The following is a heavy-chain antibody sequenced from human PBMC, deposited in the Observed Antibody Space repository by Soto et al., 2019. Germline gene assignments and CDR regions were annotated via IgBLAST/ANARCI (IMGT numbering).Heavy chain of an antibody. CDR3: ARGRFPFRVGAFDI. CDR2: ISSSSSYI. J-gene: IGHJ3*02. V-gene: IGHV3-21*01. CDR1: GFTFSSYS. D-gene: IGHD2-2*01. Sequence: GGSLRLSCAASGFTFSSYSMNWVRQAPGKGLEWVSSISSSSSYIYYADSVKGRFTISRDNAKNSLYLQMNSLRAEDTAVYYCARGRFPFRVGAFDIWGQGTMVTVSS.